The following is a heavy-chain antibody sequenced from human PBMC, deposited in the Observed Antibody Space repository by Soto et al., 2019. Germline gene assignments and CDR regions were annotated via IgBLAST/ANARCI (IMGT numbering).Heavy chain of an antibody. CDR3: AQGWNPVDY. CDR1: CGSIISYY. D-gene: IGHD1-1*01. CDR2: IYYSGST. V-gene: IGHV4-59*01. Sequence: SETLSLTCTFSCGSIISYYWSWIRQPPGKGLEWIGYIYYSGSTNYNPSLKSRVTISVDTSKNQFSLKLSSVTAADTAVYYCAQGWNPVDYWGQGTLVTVSS. J-gene: IGHJ4*02.